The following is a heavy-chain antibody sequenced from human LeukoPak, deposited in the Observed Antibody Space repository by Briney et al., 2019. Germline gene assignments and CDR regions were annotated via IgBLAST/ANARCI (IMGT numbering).Heavy chain of an antibody. J-gene: IGHJ5*02. CDR3: AREHYYGSGSSGGFDP. Sequence: PGGSLRLSCAASGFTFSSYAMHWVRQAPGKGLEWVAVISYDGSNKYYADSVKGRFTISRDNSKSTLYLQMNSLRAEDTAVYYCAREHYYGSGSSGGFDPWGQGTLITVSS. V-gene: IGHV3-30*04. CDR2: ISYDGSNK. D-gene: IGHD3-10*01. CDR1: GFTFSSYA.